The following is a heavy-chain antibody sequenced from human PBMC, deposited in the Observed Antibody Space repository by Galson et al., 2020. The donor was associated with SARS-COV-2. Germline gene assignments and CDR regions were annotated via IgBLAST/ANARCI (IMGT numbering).Heavy chain of an antibody. Sequence: GGSLRLSCAASGFTVSSNYMSWVRQARGKGLEWVSVIYSGGSTYYADSVKGRFTISRDNSKNTLYLQMNSLRAEDTAVYYCARDLTMIVAPTYYYGMDVWGQGTTVTVSS. CDR1: GFTVSSNY. D-gene: IGHD3-22*01. J-gene: IGHJ6*02. CDR3: ARDLTMIVAPTYYYGMDV. CDR2: IYSGGST. V-gene: IGHV3-53*01.